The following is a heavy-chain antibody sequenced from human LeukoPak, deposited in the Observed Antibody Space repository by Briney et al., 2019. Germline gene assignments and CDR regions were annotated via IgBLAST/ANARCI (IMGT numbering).Heavy chain of an antibody. V-gene: IGHV7-4-1*02. CDR3: ARMIWGLGPQQPSDY. CDR2: INTDTGNP. CDR1: GYTFTYYA. Sequence: ASVKVSCKASGYTFTYYAMNWVRQAPGQGLEWMGSINTDTGNPTYAQGFTGRFVFSLDTSVSTAYLQISSLKAEDTAVYYCARMIWGLGPQQPSDYWGQGTLVTVSS. D-gene: IGHD6-13*01. J-gene: IGHJ4*02.